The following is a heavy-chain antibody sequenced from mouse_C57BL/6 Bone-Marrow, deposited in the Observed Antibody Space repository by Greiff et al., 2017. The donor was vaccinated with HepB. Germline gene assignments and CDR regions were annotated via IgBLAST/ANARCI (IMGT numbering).Heavy chain of an antibody. J-gene: IGHJ3*01. CDR3: ARCAY. CDR1: GYSFTGYY. CDR2: INPSTGGT. V-gene: IGHV1-42*01. Sequence: VQLQQSGPELVKPGASVKISCKASGYSFTGYYMNWVKQSPEKSLEWIGEINPSTGGTTYNQKFKAKATLTVDKSSSTAYMQLKSLTSEDSAVYDCARCAYWGQGTLGTVSA.